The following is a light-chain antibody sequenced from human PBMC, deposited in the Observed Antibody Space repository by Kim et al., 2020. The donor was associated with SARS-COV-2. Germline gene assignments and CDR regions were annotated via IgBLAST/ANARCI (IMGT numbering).Light chain of an antibody. J-gene: IGKJ4*01. CDR2: DAS. V-gene: IGKV3-11*01. Sequence: LHPEERATPAWRARLSVSTSFAWYQQKPGHAPTLLIEDASRRATGIPARVSGSGAGTDFSLTTSSREPEDFAVYYCQKRSNWPLTFGGGTKV. CDR1: LSVSTS. CDR3: QKRSNWPLT.